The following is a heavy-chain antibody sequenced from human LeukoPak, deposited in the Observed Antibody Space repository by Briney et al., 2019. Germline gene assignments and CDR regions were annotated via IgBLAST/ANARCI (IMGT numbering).Heavy chain of an antibody. CDR3: ARKSALLWFGELLYEYYFDY. Sequence: SETLSLTCTVSGYSISSGYYWGWIRQPPGKGLEWIGSIYHSGSTYYNPSLKSRVTISVDKSNNQFSLKLSSVTAADTAVYYCARKSALLWFGELLYEYYFDYWGQGTLVTVSS. J-gene: IGHJ4*02. CDR1: GYSISSGYY. V-gene: IGHV4-38-2*02. CDR2: IYHSGST. D-gene: IGHD3-10*01.